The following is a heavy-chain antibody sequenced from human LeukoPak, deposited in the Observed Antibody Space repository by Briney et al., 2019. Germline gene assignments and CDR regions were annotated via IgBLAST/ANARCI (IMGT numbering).Heavy chain of an antibody. V-gene: IGHV3-66*02. Sequence: GGSLRLSCAASGFTVSSNYMSWVRQAPGKGLEWVSVIYSGGSTYYADSVKGRFTISRDNSKNTLYLQMNSLRAEDTAVYYCARDRRRCGGDCRGLFDYWGQGTLVTVSS. D-gene: IGHD2-21*01. J-gene: IGHJ4*02. CDR1: GFTVSSNY. CDR3: ARDRRRCGGDCRGLFDY. CDR2: IYSGGST.